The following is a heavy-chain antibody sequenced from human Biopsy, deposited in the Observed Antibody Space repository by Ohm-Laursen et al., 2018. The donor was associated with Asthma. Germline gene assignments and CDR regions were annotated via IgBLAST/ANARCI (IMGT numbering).Heavy chain of an antibody. V-gene: IGHV4-34*09. D-gene: IGHD3-22*01. J-gene: IGHJ4*02. Sequence: TLSLTCAVYGGSFSGHYWTWIRQPPGKGLEWIGEIIHSGNTNYNPSLKSRVSISIDTSKNQFSLKLSSVTAADTAVYYCARAQDYYDSRGYYRSFDYWGQGTLATVSS. CDR3: ARAQDYYDSRGYYRSFDY. CDR2: IIHSGNT. CDR1: GGSFSGHY.